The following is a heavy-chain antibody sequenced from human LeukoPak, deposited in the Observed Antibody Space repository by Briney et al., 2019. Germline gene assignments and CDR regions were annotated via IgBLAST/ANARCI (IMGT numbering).Heavy chain of an antibody. V-gene: IGHV3-30*18. CDR2: ISYDGSNK. CDR3: AKDLAPFYDILTGE. CDR1: GFTFSSYG. D-gene: IGHD3-9*01. Sequence: GRSLRLSCAASGFTFSSYGMHWVRQAPGKGLEWVAVISYDGSNKYYADSVKGRFTISRDNSKNTLYLQMNSLRAEDTAVYYCAKDLAPFYDILTGEWGQGTLVTVSS. J-gene: IGHJ4*02.